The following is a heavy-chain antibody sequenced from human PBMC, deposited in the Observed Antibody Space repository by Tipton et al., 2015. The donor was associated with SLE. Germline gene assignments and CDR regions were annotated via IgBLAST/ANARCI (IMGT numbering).Heavy chain of an antibody. J-gene: IGHJ4*02. Sequence: QLVQSGPEVKKPGDSVKVSCKASGYTFTSYGITWVRQAPGQGLEWMGWISAYNGNTNYAQNHQGRVTMTTDTSTSTAYMELRSLRSDDTAVYYGARSEDTAMVFDYWGQGTLVTVSS. CDR3: ARSEDTAMVFDY. CDR2: ISAYNGNT. V-gene: IGHV1-18*01. D-gene: IGHD5-18*01. CDR1: GYTFTSYG.